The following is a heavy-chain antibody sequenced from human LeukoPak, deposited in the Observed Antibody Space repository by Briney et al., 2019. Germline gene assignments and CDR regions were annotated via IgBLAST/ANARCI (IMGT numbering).Heavy chain of an antibody. CDR3: ARRFYYGSGSTPIGMDV. J-gene: IGHJ6*02. CDR1: GYTFTSYW. Sequence: TPGESLKISCKGSGYTFTSYWIGWVRQMPGKGLKWMGIIYPGDSDTRYSPSFQGQVTISADKSISTAYLQWCSLKASDTAMYYCARRFYYGSGSTPIGMDVWGQGTTVTVSS. V-gene: IGHV5-51*01. D-gene: IGHD3-10*01. CDR2: IYPGDSDT.